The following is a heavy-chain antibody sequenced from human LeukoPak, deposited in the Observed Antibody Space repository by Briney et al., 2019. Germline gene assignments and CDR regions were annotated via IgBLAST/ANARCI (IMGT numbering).Heavy chain of an antibody. D-gene: IGHD5-24*01. CDR3: ARSQGGSNYDY. CDR1: GYSFTSYW. Sequence: GESLQISCKGSGYSFTSYWIGWVRQMPGKGLEWMGVIYPGDSDTRYSPSFQGQVTISADRSISTAYLHWSSLKASDTAMYYCARSQGGSNYDYWGQGTLVTVSS. V-gene: IGHV5-51*01. J-gene: IGHJ4*02. CDR2: IYPGDSDT.